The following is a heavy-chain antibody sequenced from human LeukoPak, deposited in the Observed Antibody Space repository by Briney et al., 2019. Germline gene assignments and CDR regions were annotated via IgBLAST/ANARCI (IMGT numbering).Heavy chain of an antibody. D-gene: IGHD2-2*01. V-gene: IGHV3-73*01. CDR3: TRSPGGYCSSTSCYFVY. CDR1: GFTFSGSA. Sequence: QSGGSLRLSCAASGFTFSGSAMHWVRQASGKGLEWVGRIRSKANSYATAYAASVKGRFTISRDDSKNTAYLQMNSLKTEDTAVYYCTRSPGGYCSSTSCYFVYWGQGTLVTVSS. J-gene: IGHJ4*02. CDR2: IRSKANSYAT.